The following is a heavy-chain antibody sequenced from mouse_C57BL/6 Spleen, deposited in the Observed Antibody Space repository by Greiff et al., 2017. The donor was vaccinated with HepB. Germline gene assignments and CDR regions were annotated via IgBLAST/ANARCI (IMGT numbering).Heavy chain of an antibody. CDR2: ISSGGSYT. CDR3: ARHPHYGSSYDWYFDV. CDR1: GFTFSSYG. D-gene: IGHD1-1*01. V-gene: IGHV5-6*01. Sequence: EVHLVESGGDLVKPGGSLKLSCAASGFTFSSYGMSWVRQTPDKRLEWVATISSGGSYTYYPDSVKGRFTISRDNAKNTLYLQMSSLKSEDTAMYYCARHPHYGSSYDWYFDVWGTGTTVTVSS. J-gene: IGHJ1*03.